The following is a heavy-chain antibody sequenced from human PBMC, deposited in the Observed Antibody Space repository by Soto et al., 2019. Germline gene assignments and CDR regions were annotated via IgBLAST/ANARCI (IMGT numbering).Heavy chain of an antibody. CDR1: GYTFTSYG. CDR3: ARAFSDFWSGYYPFDY. CDR2: ISAYNGNT. V-gene: IGHV1-18*01. J-gene: IGHJ4*02. D-gene: IGHD3-3*01. Sequence: GASVKVSCKASGYTFTSYGISWVRQAPGQGLEWMGWISAYNGNTNYAQKLQGRVFMTTDTSTSTAYMELRSLRSDDTAVYYCARAFSDFWSGYYPFDYWGQGTLVTVSS.